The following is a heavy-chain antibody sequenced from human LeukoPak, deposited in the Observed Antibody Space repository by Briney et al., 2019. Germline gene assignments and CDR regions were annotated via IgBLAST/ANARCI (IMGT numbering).Heavy chain of an antibody. CDR2: ISYDGSNK. Sequence: QSGGSLRLSRAASGFTFSSYAMHWVRQAPGKGLEWVAVISYDGSNKYYADSVKGRFTISRDNSKNTLYLQMNSLRAEDTAVYYCARFNWNDDGNYFDYWGQGTLVTVSS. D-gene: IGHD1-20*01. J-gene: IGHJ4*02. CDR1: GFTFSSYA. CDR3: ARFNWNDDGNYFDY. V-gene: IGHV3-30-3*01.